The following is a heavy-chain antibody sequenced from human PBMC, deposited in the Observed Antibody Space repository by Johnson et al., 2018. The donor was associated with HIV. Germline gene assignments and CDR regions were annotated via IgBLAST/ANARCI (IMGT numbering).Heavy chain of an antibody. CDR1: GFIFDDYG. D-gene: IGHD6-13*01. CDR2: ISYDGSSK. Sequence: QVQLVESGGGVVRPGGSLRLSCAASGFIFDDYGLSWVRQAPGKGLEWVAVISYDGSSKYYADSVKGRFTISRANSKNTLYLQINSLRAEDTAVYYCAKDGGARGSSWYEGVFDIWGQGTMVTVSS. J-gene: IGHJ3*02. V-gene: IGHV3-30*18. CDR3: AKDGGARGSSWYEGVFDI.